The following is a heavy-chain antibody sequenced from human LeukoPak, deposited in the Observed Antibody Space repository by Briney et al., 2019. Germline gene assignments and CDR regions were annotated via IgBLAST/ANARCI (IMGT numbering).Heavy chain of an antibody. CDR1: GFTFSDYY. D-gene: IGHD2-2*01. CDR2: ISSSGSTI. V-gene: IGHV3-11*01. J-gene: IGHJ5*02. Sequence: GGALRLSCAASGFTFSDYYMSWIRQAPGKGLEWVSYISSSGSTIYYEDSVKGRFTISRDNAKNSPYLQMNSLRAEDTAVYYGARDVSAAPTNSWFDPWGQGTLVTVSS. CDR3: ARDVSAAPTNSWFDP.